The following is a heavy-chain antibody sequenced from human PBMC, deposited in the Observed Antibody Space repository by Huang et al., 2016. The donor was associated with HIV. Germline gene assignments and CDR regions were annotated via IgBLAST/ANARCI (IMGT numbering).Heavy chain of an antibody. J-gene: IGHJ4*02. D-gene: IGHD6-19*01. CDR1: GYTFSDYA. CDR3: SSGEKSNGFDH. Sequence: QVQLVQSESDLKKPGASVKVSCKVSGYTFSDYAINWVRQAPGQGLEWMGWMNTDTGDPTYAPGFRGRFVFSMDTSLSTAFLQISSLESDDSALYYCSSGEKSNGFDHWGQGTLVTVSS. V-gene: IGHV7-4-1*02. CDR2: MNTDTGDP.